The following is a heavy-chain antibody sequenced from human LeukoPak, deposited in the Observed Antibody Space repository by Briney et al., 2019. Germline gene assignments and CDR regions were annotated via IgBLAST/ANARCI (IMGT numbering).Heavy chain of an antibody. CDR2: INPNSGGT. Sequence: ASVKVSCKASGYTLTGYYMHWVRQAPGQGLEWMGWINPNSGGTNYAQKFQGRVTMTRDTSISTAYMELSRLRSDDTAVYYCARARTYYDFWSGYNYMDVWGKGTTVTVSS. CDR1: GYTLTGYY. J-gene: IGHJ6*03. CDR3: ARARTYYDFWSGYNYMDV. D-gene: IGHD3-3*01. V-gene: IGHV1-2*02.